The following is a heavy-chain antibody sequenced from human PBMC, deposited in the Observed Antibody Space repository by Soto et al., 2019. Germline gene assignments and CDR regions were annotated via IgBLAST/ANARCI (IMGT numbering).Heavy chain of an antibody. CDR2: INAGNGNT. V-gene: IGHV1-3*01. CDR1: GYTFTSYG. CDR3: ARHPGRGLDY. D-gene: IGHD5-12*01. Sequence: ASVKVSCKASGYTFTSYGISWVRQAPGQRLEWMGWINAGNGNTKYSQKFQGRVTITSDTSASTAYMELSSLRSEDTAVYYCARHPGRGLDYWGQGTLVTVSS. J-gene: IGHJ4*02.